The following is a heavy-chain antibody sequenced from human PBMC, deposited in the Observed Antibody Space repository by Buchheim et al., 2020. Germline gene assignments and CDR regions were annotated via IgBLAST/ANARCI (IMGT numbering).Heavy chain of an antibody. D-gene: IGHD1-26*01. J-gene: IGHJ4*02. CDR2: INPNSGGT. CDR3: AREKAGSLRVGVTYYFDY. Sequence: QVQLVQSGAEVKKPGASVKVSCKASGYTFTGYYMHWVRQAPGQGLEWMGRINPNSGGTNYAQKFQGRVTMTRDTSLSPAYMELSRLRSDDTAVYYCAREKAGSLRVGVTYYFDYWGQGTL. CDR1: GYTFTGYY. V-gene: IGHV1-2*06.